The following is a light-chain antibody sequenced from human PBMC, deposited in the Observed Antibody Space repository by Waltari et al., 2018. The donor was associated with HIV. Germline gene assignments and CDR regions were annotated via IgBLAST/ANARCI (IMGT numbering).Light chain of an antibody. CDR2: SNN. V-gene: IGLV1-44*01. J-gene: IGLJ2*01. CDR3: AAWDGSLNGRVV. Sequence: QSVLTQPPSASGTTGQRVTISCSGRSSNIGSNTVNWYQQLPGTAPKLLIYSNNQRPSGVPDRFSGSKSGTSASLAISGLQSEDEADYYCAAWDGSLNGRVVFGGGTKLTVL. CDR1: SSNIGSNT.